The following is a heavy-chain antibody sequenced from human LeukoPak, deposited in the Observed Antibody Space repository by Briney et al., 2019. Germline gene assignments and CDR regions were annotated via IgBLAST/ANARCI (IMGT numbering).Heavy chain of an antibody. D-gene: IGHD3-3*01. J-gene: IGHJ5*02. Sequence: ASVKVSCKASRYTFTGYYMHWVRQAPGQGLEWMGWINPNSGGTNYAQKFQGRVTMTRDTSISTAYMELSRLRSDDTAVYYCARGITIFGVVIIGWFDPWGQGTLVTVSS. V-gene: IGHV1-2*02. CDR3: ARGITIFGVVIIGWFDP. CDR2: INPNSGGT. CDR1: RYTFTGYY.